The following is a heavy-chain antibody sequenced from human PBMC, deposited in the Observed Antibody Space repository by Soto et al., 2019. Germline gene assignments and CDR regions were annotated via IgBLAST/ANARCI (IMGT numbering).Heavy chain of an antibody. CDR2: IDYNGVT. V-gene: IGHV4-39*01. D-gene: IGHD2-15*01. Sequence: PXETLCLTRTLSGCPIYTSGHYWGRIRQPPGRGLEWIGNIDYNGVTYSNPSLKSRVTISRDTSKNQFSLKLTSVTAADRALYYCGEVLVGATGHTDSDHWGPGTLFTVSS. J-gene: IGHJ1*01. CDR1: GCPIYTSGHY. CDR3: GEVLVGATGHTDSDH.